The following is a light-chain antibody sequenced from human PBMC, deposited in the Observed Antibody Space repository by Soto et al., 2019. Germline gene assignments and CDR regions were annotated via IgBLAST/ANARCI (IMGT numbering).Light chain of an antibody. J-gene: IGLJ3*02. CDR2: GNS. V-gene: IGLV1-40*01. CDR1: SSNIGADYD. Sequence: QSVLTQPPSVSGAPGQRVTISCTGSSSNIGADYDVHWYQQLPGTAPKLLIYGNSNRPSGVPDRFSGSKSGTSASLAITGRQAEDEADYYRQSYDSSLSAVVFGGGTKLTVL. CDR3: QSYDSSLSAVV.